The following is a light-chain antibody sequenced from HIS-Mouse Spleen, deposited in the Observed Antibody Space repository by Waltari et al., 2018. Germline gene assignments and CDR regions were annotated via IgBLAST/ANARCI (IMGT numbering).Light chain of an antibody. V-gene: IGLV1-47*01. Sequence: QSVLTQPPSASGTPGQRVTISCSGSSSNIGSNYVYWYQQLPGTAPKLLIYRNNGRPSGVRERFAGSRSGTSASLAISGLRSEDGADYYCAAWDDSLSGHVVFGGGTKLTVL. CDR2: RNN. J-gene: IGLJ2*01. CDR3: AAWDDSLSGHVV. CDR1: SSNIGSNY.